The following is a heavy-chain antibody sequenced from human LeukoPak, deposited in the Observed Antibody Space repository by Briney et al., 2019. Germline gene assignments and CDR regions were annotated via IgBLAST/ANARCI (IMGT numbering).Heavy chain of an antibody. J-gene: IGHJ6*02. CDR3: ARLDIVVVLGRDYYGMDV. Sequence: SETLSLTCTVSGVSIRDTSYYWGWIRQPPGKGLEWIGEINHSGSTNYNPSLKSRVTISVDTSKNQFSLKLSSVTAADTAVYYCARLDIVVVLGRDYYGMDVWGQGTTVTVSS. CDR1: GVSIRDTSYY. D-gene: IGHD2-2*03. V-gene: IGHV4-39*07. CDR2: INHSGST.